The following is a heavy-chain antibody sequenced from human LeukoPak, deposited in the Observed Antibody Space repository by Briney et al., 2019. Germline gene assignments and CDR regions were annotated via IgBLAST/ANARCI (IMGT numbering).Heavy chain of an antibody. Sequence: GRSLRLSCAASGFTFSSYEMNWVRQAPGKGLEWVSYISSSSSNIYYADSVKGRFTISRDNAKNSLYLQMNSLRAEDTAVYYCARGWISDSFDYWGQGTLVTVSS. D-gene: IGHD5-12*01. CDR2: ISSSSSNI. CDR1: GFTFSSYE. CDR3: ARGWISDSFDY. V-gene: IGHV3-48*03. J-gene: IGHJ4*02.